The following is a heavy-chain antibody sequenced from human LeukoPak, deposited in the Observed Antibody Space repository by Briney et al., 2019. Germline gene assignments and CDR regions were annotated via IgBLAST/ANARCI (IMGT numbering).Heavy chain of an antibody. Sequence: GGSLRLSCAASGFTFSSYGMSWVRQAPGKGLEWVSAIGGSGSTTYYADSVKGRFTISRDNSKNTLHLQMNSLRAEDTAVYYCARGYGAGSRKEYYFDYWGQGTQVTVSS. J-gene: IGHJ4*02. D-gene: IGHD3-10*01. CDR1: GFTFSSYG. CDR2: IGGSGSTT. V-gene: IGHV3-23*01. CDR3: ARGYGAGSRKEYYFDY.